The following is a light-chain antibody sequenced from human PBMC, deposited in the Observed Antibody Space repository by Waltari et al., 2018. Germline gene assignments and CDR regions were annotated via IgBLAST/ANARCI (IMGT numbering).Light chain of an antibody. V-gene: IGLV3-10*01. J-gene: IGLJ2*01. CDR2: EDS. Sequence: SYELTQPPSVSVSPGQTARITCPGDALPKTYAYWAQQKSGQAPVLVIYEDSKRPSGIPERFSGSSSGTMAALTISGAQVEDEADYYCYSTDSNNNYEVFGGGTKLTVL. CDR3: YSTDSNNNYEV. CDR1: ALPKTY.